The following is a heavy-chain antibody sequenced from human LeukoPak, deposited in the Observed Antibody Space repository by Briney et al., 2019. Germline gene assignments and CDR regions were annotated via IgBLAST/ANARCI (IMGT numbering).Heavy chain of an antibody. J-gene: IGHJ6*03. CDR1: GGSISSYY. V-gene: IGHV4-59*12. CDR2: IYYSGNT. Sequence: SETLSLTCTVSGGSISSYYWSWIRQPPGKGLEWIGYIYYSGNTHYNPSLKSRVTISVDTSKNQFSLKLSSVTAADTAVYYCARDMVPAGRYYYYYMDVWGKGTTVTVSS. D-gene: IGHD2-2*01. CDR3: ARDMVPAGRYYYYYMDV.